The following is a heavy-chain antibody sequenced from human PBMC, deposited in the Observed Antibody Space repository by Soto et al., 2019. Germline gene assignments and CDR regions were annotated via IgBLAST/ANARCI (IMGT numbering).Heavy chain of an antibody. D-gene: IGHD3-16*01. V-gene: IGHV3-33*01. CDR1: GCTFNKHG. Sequence: QEQLVESGGGVVQPGTSLRLSCAASGCTFNKHGMHWGRKAPGKGLEWVAQVWYDGDKKEYGDDVKGRFSISRDNSKSTLYLQMKGLRTDDTGVYFCARDRTPDTRHDYRDYDFDVWGGGNVVTVSS. CDR2: VWYDGDKK. J-gene: IGHJ4*02. CDR3: ARDRTPDTRHDYRDYDFDV.